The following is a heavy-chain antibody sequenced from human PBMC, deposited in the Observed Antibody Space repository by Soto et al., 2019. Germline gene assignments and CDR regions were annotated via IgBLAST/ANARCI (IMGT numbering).Heavy chain of an antibody. J-gene: IGHJ4*02. CDR1: GGSFSGYY. CDR3: AREWPAMVRGVITVDY. CDR2: INHSGST. D-gene: IGHD3-10*01. Sequence: QVQLQQWGAGLLKPSETLSLTCAVYGGSFSGYYWSWIRQPPGKGLEWIGEINHSGSTNYNPSLKSRVTISVDTSKNQFSLKLSSVTAADTAVYYCAREWPAMVRGVITVDYWGQGTLVTVSS. V-gene: IGHV4-34*01.